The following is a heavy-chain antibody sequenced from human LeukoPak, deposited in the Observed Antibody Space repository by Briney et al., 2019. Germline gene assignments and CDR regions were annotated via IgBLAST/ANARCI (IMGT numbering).Heavy chain of an antibody. CDR1: GGSISSGGYY. J-gene: IGHJ6*02. V-gene: IGHV4-30-2*01. CDR2: IYHSGST. Sequence: SQTLSLTCTVSGGSISSGGYYWSWIRQPPGKGLEWIGYIYHSGSTYYNPSLKSRVTISIDTSKNQFSLKLTSVTAADTAVYYCARVVVDRRQGMDVWGQGTTVTVSS. CDR3: ARVVVDRRQGMDV. D-gene: IGHD2-21*01.